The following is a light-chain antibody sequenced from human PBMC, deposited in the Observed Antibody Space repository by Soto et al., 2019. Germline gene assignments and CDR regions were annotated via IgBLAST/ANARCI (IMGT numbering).Light chain of an antibody. CDR3: QQRSNWPPFT. CDR2: GAS. Sequence: EIVLTQSPATLSVSPGERAALSCRASQSVSNNLAWYQQKPGQPPRLLIFGASTRATGIPARFSGSGSGTDFTLTISSLEPEDFAVYYCQQRSNWPPFTFGPGTKVDIK. V-gene: IGKV3-11*01. J-gene: IGKJ3*01. CDR1: QSVSNN.